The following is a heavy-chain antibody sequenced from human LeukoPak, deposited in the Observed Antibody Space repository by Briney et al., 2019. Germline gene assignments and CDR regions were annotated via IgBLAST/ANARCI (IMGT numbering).Heavy chain of an antibody. CDR3: ARASGKYSSGQGDY. CDR2: ISYDGSNK. V-gene: IGHV3-30-3*01. CDR1: GFTFSSYA. D-gene: IGHD6-19*01. Sequence: GSLRLSCAASGFTFSSYAMHWVRQAPGKGLEWVAVISYDGSNKYYADSVKGRFTISRDNSKNTLYLQMNSLRAEDTAVYYCARASGKYSSGQGDYWGQGTLVTVSS. J-gene: IGHJ4*02.